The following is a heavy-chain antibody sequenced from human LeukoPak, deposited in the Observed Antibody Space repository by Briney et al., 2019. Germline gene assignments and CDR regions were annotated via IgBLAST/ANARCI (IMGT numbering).Heavy chain of an antibody. J-gene: IGHJ4*02. CDR2: ISSSSSTI. Sequence: PGGSLRLSCAASGFTFSSYSMNWVRQAPGKGLEWVSYISSSSSTINYADSVKGRFTISRDNAKNSLYLQTNSLRAEDTAVYYCATPPTVTRNYWGQGILVTVSS. CDR1: GFTFSSYS. CDR3: ATPPTVTRNY. D-gene: IGHD4-17*01. V-gene: IGHV3-48*01.